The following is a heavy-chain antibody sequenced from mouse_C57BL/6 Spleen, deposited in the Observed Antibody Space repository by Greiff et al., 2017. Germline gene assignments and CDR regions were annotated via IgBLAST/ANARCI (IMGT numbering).Heavy chain of an antibody. CDR2: IYPGSGNT. Sequence: QVQLQQSGAELVRPGASVKLSCKASGYTFTDYYIHWVKPRPGQGLEWIARIYPGSGNTYYNEKFKGKATLTAEESSSTAYMQLSSLTSEDSAVYFCARDWEDDWGQGTTLTVSS. J-gene: IGHJ2*01. V-gene: IGHV1-76*01. CDR1: GYTFTDYY. CDR3: ARDWEDD. D-gene: IGHD4-1*01.